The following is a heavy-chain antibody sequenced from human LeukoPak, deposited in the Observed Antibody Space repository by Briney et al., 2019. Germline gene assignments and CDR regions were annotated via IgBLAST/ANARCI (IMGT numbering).Heavy chain of an antibody. CDR3: ATDEAATGRLDY. V-gene: IGHV3-74*01. CDR2: INSDGSST. CDR1: GFNFRNYW. J-gene: IGHJ4*02. Sequence: GGSLRLSCAASGFNFRNYWMHWVRQAPGKGLVWVSRINSDGSSTSYADSVKGRFTISRDNAENTLYLQINSLRAEDTTVYYCATDEAATGRLDYWGQGTLVTDSS. D-gene: IGHD6-13*01.